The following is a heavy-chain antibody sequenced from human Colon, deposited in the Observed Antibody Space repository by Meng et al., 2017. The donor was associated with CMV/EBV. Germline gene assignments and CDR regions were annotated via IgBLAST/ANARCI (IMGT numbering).Heavy chain of an antibody. CDR3: AKGIVVVDGETRTDP. J-gene: IGHJ5*02. Sequence: GESLKISCAASGFTFSRYNMNWVRQAPGKGLEWVSYITSSSSTIYQADSVKGRFTISRDNAKNSLYLQMNSLRAEDTAVYYCAKGIVVVDGETRTDPWGQGTLVTVSS. CDR2: ITSSSSTI. D-gene: IGHD2-15*01. V-gene: IGHV3-48*04. CDR1: GFTFSRYN.